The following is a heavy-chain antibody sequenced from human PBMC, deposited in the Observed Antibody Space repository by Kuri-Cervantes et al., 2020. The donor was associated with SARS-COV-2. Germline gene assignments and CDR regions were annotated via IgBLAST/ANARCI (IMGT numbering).Heavy chain of an antibody. D-gene: IGHD6-13*01. CDR1: GYTFTNYA. CDR3: ARQREMHSSSLRFDP. V-gene: IGHV1-18*01. J-gene: IGHJ5*02. CDR2: ISGYNGNT. Sequence: ASVKVSCKASGYTFTNYAINWVRQAPGQGLEWMGWISGYNGNTKYAQSLQGRGTLTTDTSTTTAHMELRSLRSDDTAVYYCARQREMHSSSLRFDPWGQGTLVTVSS.